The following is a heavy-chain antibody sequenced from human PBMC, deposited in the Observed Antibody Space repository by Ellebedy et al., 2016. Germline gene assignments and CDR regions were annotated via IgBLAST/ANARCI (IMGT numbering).Heavy chain of an antibody. V-gene: IGHV4-59*01. CDR2: VYYSGTP. CDR3: ARGYCSGGRCYAYGMDV. CDR1: GGSISGYY. D-gene: IGHD2-15*01. Sequence: SETLSLXXTVSGGSISGYYWSWVRQPPGKGLEWIGYVYYSGTPNYNPSLKSRVTISLDRSNNQFSLKLTSVTAADTAVYYCARGYCSGGRCYAYGMDVWGQGTTVTVS. J-gene: IGHJ6*02.